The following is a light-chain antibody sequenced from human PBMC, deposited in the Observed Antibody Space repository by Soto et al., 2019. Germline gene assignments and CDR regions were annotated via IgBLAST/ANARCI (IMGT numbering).Light chain of an antibody. J-gene: IGLJ1*01. Sequence: QSALTQPASVSGSPGQSITISCTGTSSDVGGYIYVSWYQQHPGKAPKLMIYEVSNRPSGVSNRFSGSKSGNTASLTISGLQAEDEADYYCSSYSRSSFYVFXTGTNVTVL. CDR2: EVS. V-gene: IGLV2-14*01. CDR3: SSYSRSSFYV. CDR1: SSDVGGYIY.